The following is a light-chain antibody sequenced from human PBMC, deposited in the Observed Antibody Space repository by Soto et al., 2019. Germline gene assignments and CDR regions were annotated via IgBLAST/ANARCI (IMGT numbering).Light chain of an antibody. V-gene: IGKV3-15*01. J-gene: IGKJ1*01. CDR1: QSVSSN. CDR2: GAS. Sequence: EIVMTQSPATLSVSPGERVTLSCRASQSVSSNLAWYQQKPGQAPRLLIYGASTRATGIPARFSGSGSGTEFTLTISSLQSEDFAVYYCQQYANWSAWTFGRGTKVEIK. CDR3: QQYANWSAWT.